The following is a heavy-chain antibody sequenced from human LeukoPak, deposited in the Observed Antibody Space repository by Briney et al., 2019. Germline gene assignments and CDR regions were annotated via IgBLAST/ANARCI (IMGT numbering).Heavy chain of an antibody. V-gene: IGHV3-21*01. CDR3: ARRGYSGYDDDAFDI. J-gene: IGHJ3*02. Sequence: GGSLRLSCAASEFTFSVYAMNWVRQAPGKGLEWVSSISSSSSYIYYADSVKGRFTISRDNAKNSLYLQMNSLRAEDTAVYYCARRGYSGYDDDAFDIWGQGTMVTVSS. CDR1: EFTFSVYA. D-gene: IGHD5-12*01. CDR2: ISSSSSYI.